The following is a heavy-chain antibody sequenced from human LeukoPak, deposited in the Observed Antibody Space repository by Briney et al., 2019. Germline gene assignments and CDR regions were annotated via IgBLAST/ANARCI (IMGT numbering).Heavy chain of an antibody. V-gene: IGHV4-61*02. CDR3: ARQRDTAMGVWFDP. J-gene: IGHJ5*02. D-gene: IGHD5-18*01. Sequence: PSQTLSLTCTVSGGSISSGSYYWSWIRQPAGKGLEWIGRIYTSGSTNYNPSLKSRVPIPVDTSKNQFSPKLSSVTAADTAVYYCARQRDTAMGVWFDPWGQGTLVTVSS. CDR1: GGSISSGSYY. CDR2: IYTSGST.